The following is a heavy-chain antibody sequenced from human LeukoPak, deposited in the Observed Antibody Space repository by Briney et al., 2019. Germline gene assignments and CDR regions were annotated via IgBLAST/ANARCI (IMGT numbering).Heavy chain of an antibody. CDR3: ASATTAMVYYFDY. D-gene: IGHD5-18*01. J-gene: IGHJ4*02. V-gene: IGHV4-39*07. Sequence: TPSETLSLTCAVSGGSISSSSYYWGWIRQPPGKGLEWIGSIYYSGSTYYNPSLKSRVTISVDTSKNQFSLKLSSVTAADTAVYYCASATTAMVYYFDYWGQGTLVTVSS. CDR2: IYYSGST. CDR1: GGSISSSSYY.